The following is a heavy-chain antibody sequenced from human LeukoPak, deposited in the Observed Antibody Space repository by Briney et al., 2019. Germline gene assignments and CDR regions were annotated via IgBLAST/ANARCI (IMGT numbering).Heavy chain of an antibody. CDR3: ARDRPYEGALYRYFDL. CDR2: IYHSGST. V-gene: IGHV4-30-2*01. D-gene: IGHD1-26*01. CDR1: GGSISSGGYY. J-gene: IGHJ2*01. Sequence: PSETLSLTCTVSGGSISSGGYYWSWIRQPPGKGLEWIGYIYHSGSTYYNPSLKSRVTISVDRSKNQFSLKLSSVTAADTAVYYCARDRPYEGALYRYFDLWGRGTLVTVSS.